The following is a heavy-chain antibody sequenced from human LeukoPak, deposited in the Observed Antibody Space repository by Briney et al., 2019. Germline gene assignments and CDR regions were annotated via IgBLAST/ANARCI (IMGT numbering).Heavy chain of an antibody. Sequence: GGSLRLSCVASGFTFSSYAMSWVRQAPGKGLEWVSAISGSGGSTYYADSVKGRFTISRDNSKNTLYLQMNSLRAEDTAVYYCAKGPRVAVAGYYFDYWGQGTLVTVSS. D-gene: IGHD6-19*01. CDR3: AKGPRVAVAGYYFDY. J-gene: IGHJ4*02. V-gene: IGHV3-23*01. CDR2: ISGSGGST. CDR1: GFTFSSYA.